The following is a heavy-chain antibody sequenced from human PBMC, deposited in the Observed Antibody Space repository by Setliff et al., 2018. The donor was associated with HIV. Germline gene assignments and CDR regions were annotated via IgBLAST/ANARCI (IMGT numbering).Heavy chain of an antibody. D-gene: IGHD1-1*01. CDR3: ARAEGDAYNSLPYFDS. Sequence: SETLSLTCAVYGGSFSDYYWTWIRQPPGKGLEWIGFVYSTGSINYSPSFRGRLTISLDTSENQFSLHLTSVTAADTAVYYCARAEGDAYNSLPYFDSWGPGALVTVSS. J-gene: IGHJ4*02. CDR1: GGSFSDYY. V-gene: IGHV4-59*01. CDR2: VYSTGSI.